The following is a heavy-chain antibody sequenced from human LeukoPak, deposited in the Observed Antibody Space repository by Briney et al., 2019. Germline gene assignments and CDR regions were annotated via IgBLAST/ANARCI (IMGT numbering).Heavy chain of an antibody. CDR1: GYTFTSYY. CDR2: INPSGGST. D-gene: IGHD4-17*01. Sequence: RASVKVSCKASGYTFTSYYMHWVRQAPGQGLEWMGIINPSGGSTRYAQKFQGRVTMTRDTSTSTVYMELSSLRSEDTAVYSCASYQQRDFGDYYGMDVWGQGTTVTVSS. V-gene: IGHV1-46*01. CDR3: ASYQQRDFGDYYGMDV. J-gene: IGHJ6*02.